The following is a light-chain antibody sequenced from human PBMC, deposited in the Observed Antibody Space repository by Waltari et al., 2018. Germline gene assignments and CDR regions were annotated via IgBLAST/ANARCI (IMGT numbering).Light chain of an antibody. CDR3: QQTTSFPLT. J-gene: IGKJ4*01. CDR2: TGS. V-gene: IGKV1-12*01. CDR1: QDIATW. Sequence: DIQMTQSPSSVSASVGDRVPITCRASQDIATWLGWYQQKLGKAPKLLIYTGSSLQSGVPPRFSGSGSGTDFTLTISRLQPEDSATYYCQQTTSFPLTFGGGTKVEIK.